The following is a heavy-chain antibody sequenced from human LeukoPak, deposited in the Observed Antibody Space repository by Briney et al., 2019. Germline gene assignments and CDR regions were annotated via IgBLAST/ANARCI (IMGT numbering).Heavy chain of an antibody. D-gene: IGHD3-16*02. V-gene: IGHV4-39*07. CDR3: ARNPTSYYDYVWGSYRGGTRYYFDY. CDR2: IYYSGST. CDR1: GGSISSSSYY. Sequence: SQTLSLTCTVSGGSISSSSYYWGWIRQPPGKGLEWIGSIYYSGSTYYNPSLKSRVTISVDTSKNQFSLKLSSVTAADTAVYYCARNPTSYYDYVWGSYRGGTRYYFDYWGQGTLVTVSS. J-gene: IGHJ4*02.